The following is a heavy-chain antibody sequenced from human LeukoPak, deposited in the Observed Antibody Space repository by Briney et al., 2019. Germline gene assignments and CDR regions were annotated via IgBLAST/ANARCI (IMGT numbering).Heavy chain of an antibody. D-gene: IGHD6-13*01. V-gene: IGHV4-34*01. Sequence: PSETRSLTCAGYGGSFSGYYWSGIRQPPGKGLEWVGEINHSGSTNYNPSLKSRVTISVDTSKNQFSLKLSSVTAADTAVYYCARSSGIAAAGTYGYWGQGTLVTVSS. J-gene: IGHJ4*02. CDR3: ARSSGIAAAGTYGY. CDR2: INHSGST. CDR1: GGSFSGYY.